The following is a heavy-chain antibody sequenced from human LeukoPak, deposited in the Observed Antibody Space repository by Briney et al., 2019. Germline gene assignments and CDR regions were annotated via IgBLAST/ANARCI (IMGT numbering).Heavy chain of an antibody. Sequence: ASVKVSCKASGYTFTIYYMHWVRQAPGQGLEGMGIINPSGGSTSYAQKFQGRVTMTRDTSTSTVYMELSSLRSEDTAVYYCARELSVGATSVGYWGQGTLVTVSS. J-gene: IGHJ4*02. CDR1: GYTFTIYY. CDR3: ARELSVGATSVGY. V-gene: IGHV1-46*01. D-gene: IGHD1-26*01. CDR2: INPSGGST.